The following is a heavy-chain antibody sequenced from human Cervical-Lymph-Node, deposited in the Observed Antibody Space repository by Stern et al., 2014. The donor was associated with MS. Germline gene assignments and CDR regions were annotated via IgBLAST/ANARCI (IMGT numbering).Heavy chain of an antibody. J-gene: IGHJ6*02. CDR3: ARGASSAAWYKHGVDV. V-gene: IGHV1-69*01. CDR1: EDTSTIDA. Sequence: VQLLESGPEVQKPGTSAQVSSKPSEDTSTIDAVHGVRQAPGQGLDWMRWTIPVFVTPVYAQTFKGRLSMAADESTATDYMELSSLTSDDTAVDYCARGASSAAWYKHGVDVWGQGTTVTVSS. CDR2: TIPVFVTP. D-gene: IGHD1-14*01.